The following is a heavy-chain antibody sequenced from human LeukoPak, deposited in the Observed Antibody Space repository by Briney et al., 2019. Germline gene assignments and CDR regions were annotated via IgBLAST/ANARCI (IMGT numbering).Heavy chain of an antibody. CDR2: INQDGSER. CDR3: ARGSVISSRYRHFDC. Sequence: GGSLRLSCAASGFTFSSHWMNWVRQTPGKGLEGVADINQDGSERFYVDSVKGRFSISRDNAKNSLYLQMNSLRAEDTAVYYCARGSVISSRYRHFDCWGQGTLVTVSS. CDR1: GFTFSSHW. V-gene: IGHV3-7*04. J-gene: IGHJ4*02. D-gene: IGHD3-22*01.